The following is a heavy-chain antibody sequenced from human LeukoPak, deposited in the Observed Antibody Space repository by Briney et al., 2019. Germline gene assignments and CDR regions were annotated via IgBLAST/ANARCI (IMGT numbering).Heavy chain of an antibody. CDR1: GYTFTGYY. CDR2: INPNSGGT. J-gene: IGHJ4*02. V-gene: IGHV1-2*02. Sequence: ASVKVSCKASGYTFTGYYMHWVRQAPGQGLEWMGWINPNSGGTNYAQKLQGRVTMTTDTSTSTAYMELRSLRSDDTAVYYCARDGRYFDWLLPYFDYWGQGTLVTVSS. CDR3: ARDGRYFDWLLPYFDY. D-gene: IGHD3-9*01.